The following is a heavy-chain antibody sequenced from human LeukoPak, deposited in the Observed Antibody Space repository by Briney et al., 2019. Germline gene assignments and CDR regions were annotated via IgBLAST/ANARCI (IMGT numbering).Heavy chain of an antibody. CDR2: INHSGST. CDR3: ARASILTGYTFDY. CDR1: GGSISNYV. D-gene: IGHD3-9*01. V-gene: IGHV4-34*01. J-gene: IGHJ4*02. Sequence: SETLSLTCTVSGGSISNYVWSWIRQPPGKGLEWIGEINHSGSTNYNPSLKSRVTISVDTSKNQFSLKLSSVTAADTAVYYCARASILTGYTFDYWGQGTLVTVSS.